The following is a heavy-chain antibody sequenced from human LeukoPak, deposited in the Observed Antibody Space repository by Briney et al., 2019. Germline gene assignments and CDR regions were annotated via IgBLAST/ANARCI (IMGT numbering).Heavy chain of an antibody. CDR1: GFTFCSYG. V-gene: IGHV3-33*01. CDR2: IWYDGSNK. D-gene: IGHD6-19*01. CDR3: AREGIAVAGPSKRPFDY. Sequence: GGSLRLSCAASGFTFCSYGMHWVRQAPGKGLEWVAVIWYDGSNKYYADSVKGRFTISRDNSKNTLYLQMNSLRAEDTAVYYCAREGIAVAGPSKRPFDYWGQGTLVTVSS. J-gene: IGHJ4*02.